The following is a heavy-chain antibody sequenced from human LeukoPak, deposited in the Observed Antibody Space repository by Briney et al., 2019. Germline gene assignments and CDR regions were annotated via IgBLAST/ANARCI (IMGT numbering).Heavy chain of an antibody. J-gene: IGHJ5*02. D-gene: IGHD3-3*01. CDR1: GFTFSSYE. CDR3: ARESAILSTSHNWFDP. CDR2: ISSSGSTI. V-gene: IGHV3-48*03. Sequence: PGGSLGLSCAASGFTFSSYEMNWVRQAPGKGLEWVSYISSSGSTIYYADSVKGRFTISRDNAKNSLYLQMNSLRAEDTAVYYCARESAILSTSHNWFDPWGQGTLVTVSS.